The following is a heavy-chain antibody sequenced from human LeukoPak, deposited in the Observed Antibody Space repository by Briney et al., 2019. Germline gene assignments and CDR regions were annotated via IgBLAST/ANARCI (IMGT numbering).Heavy chain of an antibody. V-gene: IGHV1-2*02. CDR3: ARAFFNSGFDY. CDR1: GYTFTGYY. J-gene: IGHJ4*02. CDR2: INPNSGGT. Sequence: EASVKVSCKASGYTFTGYYAHWLRQAPGQGLTWMGWINPNSGGTDYAQQYQGRVTLTRDTSISTAYMELSSLTSDDSAVYYCARAFFNSGFDYWGQGTLVTVSS. D-gene: IGHD3-3*02.